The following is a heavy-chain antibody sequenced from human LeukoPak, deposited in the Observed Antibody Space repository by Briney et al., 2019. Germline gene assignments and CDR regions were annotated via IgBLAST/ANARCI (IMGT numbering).Heavy chain of an antibody. D-gene: IGHD3-10*01. J-gene: IGHJ4*02. CDR1: GYTFTSYY. CDR3: AREITIDRGAITGPVDY. CDR2: INPSGGST. V-gene: IGHV1-46*01. Sequence: ASVKVSCKASGYTFTSYYMHWVRQAPGQGLEWMGIINPSGGSTSYAQKFQGRVTMTRDMSTSTVYMELSSLRYEDTAIYCCAREITIDRGAITGPVDYWGQGTLVTVSS.